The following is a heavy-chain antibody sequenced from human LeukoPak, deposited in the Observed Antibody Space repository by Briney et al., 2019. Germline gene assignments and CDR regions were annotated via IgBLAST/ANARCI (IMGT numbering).Heavy chain of an antibody. J-gene: IGHJ3*02. V-gene: IGHV4-59*08. Sequence: ASETLSLTCTVSGGSMSNSYWSWIRQPPGKGLEWIGYISYRGDTSYNPSLKSRVTVSEDTSKNQFSLKLSSVTAADTAVYFCARQISYSNAWTTIWGQGTMVTASS. CDR2: ISYRGDT. CDR1: GGSMSNSY. CDR3: ARQISYSNAWTTI. D-gene: IGHD5-18*01.